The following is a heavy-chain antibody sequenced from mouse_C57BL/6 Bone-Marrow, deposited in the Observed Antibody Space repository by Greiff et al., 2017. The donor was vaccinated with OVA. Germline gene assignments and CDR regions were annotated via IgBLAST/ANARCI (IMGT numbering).Heavy chain of an antibody. CDR2: IYPGDGDT. Sequence: QVQLQQSGPELVKPGASVKISCKASGYAFSSSWMNWVKQRPGKGLEWIGRIYPGDGDTNYNGKFKGKATLTADKSSSTAYMQLSSLTSEDSAVSFCSREGYGNYVPRFAYWGQVTLVTVSA. CDR1: GYAFSSSW. V-gene: IGHV1-82*01. CDR3: SREGYGNYVPRFAY. J-gene: IGHJ3*01. D-gene: IGHD2-1*01.